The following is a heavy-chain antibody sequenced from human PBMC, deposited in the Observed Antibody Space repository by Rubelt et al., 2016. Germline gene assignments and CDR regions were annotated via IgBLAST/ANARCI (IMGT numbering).Heavy chain of an antibody. CDR2: ISGSGGRK. V-gene: IGHV3-23*01. Sequence: EVQLLESGGGLVQPGGSLRLSCAASGFTFSSYAMSWVRQAPGKGLEWVSAISGSGGRKYYADAAKCRFTISRDNSKNTLYLQMNSLRAEDTAVYYCAKYDGSCYGSPLGICGMDVWGQGTTVTVSS. D-gene: IGHD2-15*01. J-gene: IGHJ6*02. CDR3: AKYDGSCYGSPLGICGMDV. CDR1: GFTFSSYA.